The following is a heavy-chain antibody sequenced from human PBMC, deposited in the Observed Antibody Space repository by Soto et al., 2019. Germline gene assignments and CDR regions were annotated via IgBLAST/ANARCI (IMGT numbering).Heavy chain of an antibody. J-gene: IGHJ4*02. V-gene: IGHV3-33*01. CDR3: ARGILLNYDILTGETIDY. CDR1: GFTFSSYG. D-gene: IGHD3-9*01. CDR2: IWYDGSNK. Sequence: GGSLRLSCAASGFTFSSYGMHWVRQAPGKGLEWVAVIWYDGSNKYYADSVKGRFTISRDNSKNTLYLQMNSLRAEDTAVYYCARGILLNYDILTGETIDYWGQGTLVTVSS.